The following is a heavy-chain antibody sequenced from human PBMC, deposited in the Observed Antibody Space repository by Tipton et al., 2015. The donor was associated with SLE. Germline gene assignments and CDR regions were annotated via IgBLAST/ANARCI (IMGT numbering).Heavy chain of an antibody. CDR3: ARVPLDYDISTGYYSEGVDY. D-gene: IGHD3-9*01. CDR2: IHPGNGNA. V-gene: IGHV1-3*01. CDR1: GYTFTSYA. Sequence: QSGAEVKKSGASVKVSCKSSGYTFTSYAMHWVRQAPGQRPEWMGWIHPGNGNAKYSQKFQGRVTISRDTSASTAYMELSSLRSEDTAVYYCARVPLDYDISTGYYSEGVDYWGQGTLVTVSA. J-gene: IGHJ4*02.